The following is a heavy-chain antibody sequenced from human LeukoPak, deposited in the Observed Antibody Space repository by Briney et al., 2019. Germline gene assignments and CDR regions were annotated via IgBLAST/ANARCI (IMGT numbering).Heavy chain of an antibody. D-gene: IGHD3-3*01. Sequence: SVKVSCKASGGTFSSYAISWVRQAPGQGLEWMGGIIPIFGTANYAQKFQGRVTITTDESTSTAYMELSSLRSEDTAVYYCASGGVVIYNWFDPWGQGTLVTVSS. CDR3: ASGGVVIYNWFDP. J-gene: IGHJ5*02. V-gene: IGHV1-69*05. CDR1: GGTFSSYA. CDR2: IIPIFGTA.